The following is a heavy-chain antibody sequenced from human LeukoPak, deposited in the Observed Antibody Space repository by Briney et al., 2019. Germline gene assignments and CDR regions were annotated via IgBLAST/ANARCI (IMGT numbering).Heavy chain of an antibody. Sequence: ASVKVSCKASGYTFTGYYMHWVRQAPGQGLEWMGWINPNSGGTNYAQKFQGRVTMTRDTSISTAYMELSRLRSDDTAVYYCARVSYYYDSSGYFKKYAFDIWGQGTMVTVSS. CDR1: GYTFTGYY. D-gene: IGHD3-22*01. CDR3: ARVSYYYDSSGYFKKYAFDI. J-gene: IGHJ3*02. V-gene: IGHV1-2*02. CDR2: INPNSGGT.